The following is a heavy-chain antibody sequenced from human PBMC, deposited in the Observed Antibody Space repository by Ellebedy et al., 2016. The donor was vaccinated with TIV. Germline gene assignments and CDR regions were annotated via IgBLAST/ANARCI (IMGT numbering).Heavy chain of an antibody. CDR1: GYSFTSYW. Sequence: PGGSLRLSCKGSGYSFTSYWIGWVRQMPGKGLEWMGIIYPADPDTKYSPSFQGQVTISADKSISTAYLQWNSLKASDTGMCYCAMSGMVRGIFDYWGQGTLVNVSS. CDR2: IYPADPDT. CDR3: AMSGMVRGIFDY. J-gene: IGHJ4*02. V-gene: IGHV5-51*01. D-gene: IGHD3-10*01.